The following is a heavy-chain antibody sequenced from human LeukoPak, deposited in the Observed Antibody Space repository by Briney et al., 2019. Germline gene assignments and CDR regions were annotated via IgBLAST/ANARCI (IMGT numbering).Heavy chain of an antibody. J-gene: IGHJ3*02. CDR1: GGSISSYY. V-gene: IGHV4-4*07. CDR3: AREYCSGSSCYPAINTFDI. D-gene: IGHD2-15*01. CDR2: IYTSGST. Sequence: SETLSLTCTVSGGSISSYYWSWIRQPAGKGLEWIGRIYTSGSTNYNPSLKSRVTMSVDTSKNQFSLKLSSVTAADTAVYYCAREYCSGSSCYPAINTFDIWGQGTMVTVSS.